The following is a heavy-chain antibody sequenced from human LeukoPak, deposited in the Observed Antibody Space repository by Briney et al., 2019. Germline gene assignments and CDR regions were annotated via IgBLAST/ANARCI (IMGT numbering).Heavy chain of an antibody. V-gene: IGHV4-39*02. D-gene: IGHD2-15*01. CDR3: HVGGGNGVDY. CDR2: IYYSGST. CDR1: GGSISSSSYY. J-gene: IGHJ4*02. Sequence: SETLSLTCTVSGGSISSSSYYWGWIRQPPGKGLEWIGSIYYSGSTYYSPSLKSRVTISVDTSKNHFSLKLSSVTAADTAVYSGHVGGGNGVDYWGQGTLVTVSS.